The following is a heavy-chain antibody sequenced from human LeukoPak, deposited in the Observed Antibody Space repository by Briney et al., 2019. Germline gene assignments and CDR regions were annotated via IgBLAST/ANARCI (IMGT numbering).Heavy chain of an antibody. D-gene: IGHD5-18*01. CDR2: INPNSGGT. V-gene: IGHV1-2*06. CDR3: ARVYSYGRYYFDC. Sequence: ASVKVSCKASGYTFTGYYMHWVRQAPGQGLEWMGRINPNSGGTNYAQKFQGRVTMTRDTSISTAYMELSRLRSDDTAVYYCARVYSYGRYYFDCWGQGTLVTVSS. J-gene: IGHJ4*02. CDR1: GYTFTGYY.